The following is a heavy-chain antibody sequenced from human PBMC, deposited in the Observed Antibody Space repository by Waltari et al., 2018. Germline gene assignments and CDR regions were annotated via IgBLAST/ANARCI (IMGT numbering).Heavy chain of an antibody. Sequence: QVQLVQSGSELKKPGASVKVSCKASGYSFTNYAVNWVRQAPGQGLEWMGWIDTNTGTPTYAQGFTGRFVFSLDTSVTTAYLQINSLKADDTAVFYCARGGYSGYDSVYWGQGTLVTVSS. D-gene: IGHD5-12*01. V-gene: IGHV7-4-1*02. J-gene: IGHJ4*02. CDR3: ARGGYSGYDSVY. CDR2: IDTNTGTP. CDR1: GYSFTNYA.